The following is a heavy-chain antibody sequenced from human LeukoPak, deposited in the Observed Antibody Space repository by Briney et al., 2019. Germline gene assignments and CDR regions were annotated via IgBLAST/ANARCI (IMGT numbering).Heavy chain of an antibody. CDR3: ARSLRPIDY. J-gene: IGHJ4*02. V-gene: IGHV3-33*01. CDR2: TWYDENIK. CDR1: GFTFSNYG. Sequence: GGSLRLSCVVSGFTFSNYGMHWVRQAPGKGLEWVAVTWYDENIKYYADSVKGRFTISSDNSEHTLYLQMNNLKVEDTAMYYCARSLRPIDYWGQGTLVTVSS.